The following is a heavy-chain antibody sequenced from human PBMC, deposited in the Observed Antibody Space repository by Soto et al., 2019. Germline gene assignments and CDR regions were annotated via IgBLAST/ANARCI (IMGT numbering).Heavy chain of an antibody. CDR1: GFTFSSYG. D-gene: IGHD3-22*01. CDR2: VSYDGSNK. V-gene: IGHV3-30*18. CDR3: AKDTYYYDRSGYYTYDH. Sequence: GGSLRLSCAASGFTFSSYGVHWVRQAPRKGLEWVASVSYDGSNKHYADSVKGRFTISRDNSRNTLDLQMNSLRAEDTAVYYCAKDTYYYDRSGYYTYDHWGQGTQVTVSS. J-gene: IGHJ4*02.